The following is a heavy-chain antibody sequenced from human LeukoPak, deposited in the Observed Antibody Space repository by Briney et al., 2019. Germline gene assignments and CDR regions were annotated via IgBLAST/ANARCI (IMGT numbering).Heavy chain of an antibody. D-gene: IGHD3-22*01. J-gene: IGHJ4*02. CDR2: IKSKTDGGTT. CDR1: GFTFRDYT. V-gene: IGHV3-15*07. CDR3: TTLRGSSGYVDY. Sequence: GGSLRLSCAVSGFTFRDYTMNWVRQAPGKGLEWVGRIKSKTDGGTTDYAAPVKGRFTISRDDSKNTLYLQMNSLKTEDTAVYYCTTLRGSSGYVDYWGQGTLVTVSS.